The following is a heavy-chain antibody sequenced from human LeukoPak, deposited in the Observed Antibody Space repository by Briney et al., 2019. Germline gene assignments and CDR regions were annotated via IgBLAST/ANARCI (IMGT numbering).Heavy chain of an antibody. Sequence: GGSLRLSCAASGFTFSSYEMNWVRQAPGKGLEWVSYISSSGSTIYYADSVKGRFTISRDNAKNSLYLQMNSLRAEDTAVYYCGKLRDINMVREYYMDVWGKGTTVTISS. CDR1: GFTFSSYE. CDR2: ISSSGSTI. D-gene: IGHD3-10*01. V-gene: IGHV3-48*03. CDR3: GKLRDINMVREYYMDV. J-gene: IGHJ6*03.